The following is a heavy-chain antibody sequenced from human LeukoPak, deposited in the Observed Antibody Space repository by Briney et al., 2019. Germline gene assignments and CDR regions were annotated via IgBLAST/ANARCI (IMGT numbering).Heavy chain of an antibody. D-gene: IGHD1-1*01. Sequence: GGSLRLSCAASGFTFSSYGMHWVRQAPGKGLEWVAVISYDGSNKYYADSVKGRFTISRDNSKNTLYLQMNSLRAEDTAVYYCAKGAAASERVGTTPWYFDYWGQGTLVTVSS. J-gene: IGHJ4*02. CDR3: AKGAAASERVGTTPWYFDY. V-gene: IGHV3-30*18. CDR1: GFTFSSYG. CDR2: ISYDGSNK.